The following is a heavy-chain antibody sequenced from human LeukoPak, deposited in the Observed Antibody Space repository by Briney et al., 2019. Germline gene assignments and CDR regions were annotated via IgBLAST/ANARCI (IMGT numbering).Heavy chain of an antibody. Sequence: SETLSLTCTVSGGSISSYYWSWIRQPAGKGLEWIGRIYTSGSTNYNPSLKSRVTMSVDTSKNQFSLKLSSVTAADTAVYYCARDSVETVGSTFDYWGQGTLVTVSS. V-gene: IGHV4-4*07. CDR3: ARDSVETVGSTFDY. CDR2: IYTSGST. CDR1: GGSISSYY. D-gene: IGHD4-23*01. J-gene: IGHJ4*02.